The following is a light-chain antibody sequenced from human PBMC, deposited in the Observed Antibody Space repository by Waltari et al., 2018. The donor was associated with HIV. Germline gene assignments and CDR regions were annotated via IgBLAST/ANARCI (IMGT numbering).Light chain of an antibody. V-gene: IGKV1-5*03. CDR1: QSIDTW. CDR3: QQYNTSSPWT. J-gene: IGKJ1*01. CDR2: KAS. Sequence: DIQMTQSPSTLSTSVGDRLTITCRASQSIDTWLAWYQQKSGKAPKLLVYKASSLESGVPSRFSGSGSGTEFTLTISSLQPDDIATYYCQQYNTSSPWTFGQGTRVDI.